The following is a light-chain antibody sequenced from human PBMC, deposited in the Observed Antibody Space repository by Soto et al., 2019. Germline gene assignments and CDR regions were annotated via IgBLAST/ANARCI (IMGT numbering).Light chain of an antibody. Sequence: DIVMTQSPDSLAVSPGERATINCKSSQSILYSSNNKNYLAWYQQKPGQPPKMLIYWASTRESGVPDRFSGSGSGTDFTLTISGLQAADVAVYYCQQYYSTPRWTFGQGTKVEIK. CDR1: QSILYSSNNKNY. V-gene: IGKV4-1*01. CDR2: WAS. CDR3: QQYYSTPRWT. J-gene: IGKJ1*01.